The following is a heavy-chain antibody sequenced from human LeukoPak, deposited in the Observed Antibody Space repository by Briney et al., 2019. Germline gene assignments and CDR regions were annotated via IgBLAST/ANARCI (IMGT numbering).Heavy chain of an antibody. CDR1: GFTFSSYA. CDR3: VRAYHPGGWFDP. CDR2: ISYDGSNK. Sequence: GGSLRLSCAASGFTFSSYAMHWVRQAPGKGLEWVAVISYDGSNKYYADSVKGRFTISRDNSKNTLYLQMNSLTAEDTAVHYCVRAYHPGGWFDPWGQGTLVTVSS. V-gene: IGHV3-30*04. D-gene: IGHD2-21*01. J-gene: IGHJ5*02.